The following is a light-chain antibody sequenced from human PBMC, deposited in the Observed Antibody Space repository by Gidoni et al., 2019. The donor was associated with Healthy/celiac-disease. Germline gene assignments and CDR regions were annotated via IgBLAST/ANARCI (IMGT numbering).Light chain of an antibody. J-gene: IGLJ2*01. CDR3: QAWDSSTVV. CDR2: QDS. Sequence: SYELTQPPSVSVSPGQTASITCSGDKLGDKYACWYQQKPGQSPVLVIYQDSKRPSGLPERFSGSTSGNTATLPIRGTQAMDEADYYCQAWDSSTVVFGGGTKLTVL. CDR1: KLGDKY. V-gene: IGLV3-1*01.